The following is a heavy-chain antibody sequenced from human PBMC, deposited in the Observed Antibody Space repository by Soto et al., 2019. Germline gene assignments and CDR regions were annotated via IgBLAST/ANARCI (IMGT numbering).Heavy chain of an antibody. V-gene: IGHV3-30-3*01. D-gene: IGHD6-13*01. CDR3: ARDQSLGIAAALPDY. CDR2: ISYDGSNK. J-gene: IGHJ4*01. Sequence: QVQLVESGGGVVQPGRSLRLSCAASGFTFSSYAMHWVRQAPGKGLEWVAVISYDGSNKYYADSVKGRFTISRDNSKNTLYLQMNSLRAEDTAVYYCARDQSLGIAAALPDYWGHGTLVTVSS. CDR1: GFTFSSYA.